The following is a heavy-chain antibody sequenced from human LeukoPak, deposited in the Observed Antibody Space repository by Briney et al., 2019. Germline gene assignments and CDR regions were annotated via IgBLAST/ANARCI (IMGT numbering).Heavy chain of an antibody. CDR2: IYPGDSDT. CDR1: RYSFTSYW. V-gene: IGHV5-51*01. CDR3: ATTRFGSFLDY. Sequence: GESLQISSKGSRYSFTSYWIGWVRPMPGKGREWMGIIYPGDSDTRYSPSFQGQVTISADKSISTAYLQWSSLKASDTAMYYCATTRFGSFLDYWGQGTLVTVSS. J-gene: IGHJ4*02. D-gene: IGHD3-16*01.